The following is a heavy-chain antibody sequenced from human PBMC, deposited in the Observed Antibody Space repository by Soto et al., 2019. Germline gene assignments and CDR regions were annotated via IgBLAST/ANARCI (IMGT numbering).Heavy chain of an antibody. CDR1: GGSFSGYY. J-gene: IGHJ3*02. V-gene: IGHV4-34*01. CDR2: INHSGST. CDR3: ARGADSSGWYGAFDI. Sequence: PSETLSLTCAVYGGSFSGYYWSWIRQPPGKGLEWIGEINHSGSTNYNPSLKSRVTISVDTSKNQFSLKLSSVTAADTAVYYCARGADSSGWYGAFDIWGQGTMVTVSS. D-gene: IGHD6-19*01.